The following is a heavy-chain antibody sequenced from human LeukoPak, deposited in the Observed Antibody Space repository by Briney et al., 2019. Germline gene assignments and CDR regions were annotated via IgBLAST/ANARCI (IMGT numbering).Heavy chain of an antibody. Sequence: GGSLRLSCAASGFTFSNYWMSWVRQAPGKGLEWVANIKQDGSEKFYVDSVRGRFTISRDNAKNSLYLQMNSLRAEDTAMYYCAREISSWYRTEGRFDPWGQGTLVTLSS. D-gene: IGHD6-13*01. CDR3: AREISSWYRTEGRFDP. J-gene: IGHJ5*02. V-gene: IGHV3-7*01. CDR1: GFTFSNYW. CDR2: IKQDGSEK.